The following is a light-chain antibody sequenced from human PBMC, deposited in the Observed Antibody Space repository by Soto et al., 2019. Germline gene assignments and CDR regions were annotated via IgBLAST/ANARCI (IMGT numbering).Light chain of an antibody. J-gene: IGKJ4*01. Sequence: EFVLTQSPGTLSLSPGERATLSCRASQSVSSVFLAWYQQKPGQPPRLLIYGASTRGSGIPDRFSGSGSGTDFTLTISRLEPEDLAVYYCQHYGSSPPLAFGGGTKVDIK. CDR3: QHYGSSPPLA. CDR2: GAS. CDR1: QSVSSVF. V-gene: IGKV3-20*01.